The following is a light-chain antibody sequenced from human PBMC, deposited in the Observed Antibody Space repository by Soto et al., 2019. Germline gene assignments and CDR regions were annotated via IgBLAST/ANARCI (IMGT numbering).Light chain of an antibody. CDR2: GAY. J-gene: IGKJ4*01. V-gene: IGKV3-15*01. Sequence: EVVLTHSPATISVSPCERATLSFRASQSVSTNLAWYQQKPGQPPRLLIYGAYTRATGIPARFSGSGSGTEFFLTISSLQSEDFAIYYCQHYNNWLGTFGGGTKVDIK. CDR1: QSVSTN. CDR3: QHYNNWLGT.